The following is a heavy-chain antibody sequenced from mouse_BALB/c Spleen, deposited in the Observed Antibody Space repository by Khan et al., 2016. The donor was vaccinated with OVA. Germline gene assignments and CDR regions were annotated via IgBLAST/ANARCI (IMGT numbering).Heavy chain of an antibody. Sequence: EVQLVESGGDLVEPGGSLKLSCAASGFTFSSYSMSWVRQTPDKTLEWVATIGSGGDYTYYPDHVKGRVTMYMDNAKSTVYLQMSRLESEDTAMYFGASHLTGSFAYWGQGTLVAVSA. CDR3: ASHLTGSFAY. CDR1: GFTFSSYS. J-gene: IGHJ3*01. V-gene: IGHV5-6*01. CDR2: IGSGGDYT. D-gene: IGHD4-1*01.